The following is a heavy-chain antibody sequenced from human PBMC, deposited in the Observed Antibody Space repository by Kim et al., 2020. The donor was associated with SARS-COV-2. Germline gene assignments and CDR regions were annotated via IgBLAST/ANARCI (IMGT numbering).Heavy chain of an antibody. CDR2: ISAYNGNT. CDR1: GYTFTSYG. Sequence: ASVKVSCKASGYTFTSYGISWVRQAPGQGLEWMGWISAYNGNTNYAQKLQGRVTMTTDTSTSTAYMELRSLRSDDTAVYYCAREVLPEDIVVVVAATRPYYSYGRDVWGQGTTVTVSS. D-gene: IGHD2-15*01. V-gene: IGHV1-18*01. J-gene: IGHJ6*02. CDR3: AREVLPEDIVVVVAATRPYYSYGRDV.